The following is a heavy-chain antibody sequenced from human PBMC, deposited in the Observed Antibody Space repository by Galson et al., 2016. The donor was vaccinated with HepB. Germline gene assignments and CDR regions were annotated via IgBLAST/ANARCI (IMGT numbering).Heavy chain of an antibody. J-gene: IGHJ6*02. V-gene: IGHV3-23*01. Sequence: SLRLSCAASGFNFDIYAMNWVRQAPGKGLEWVSTIDGIGGDKTYYADSVRGRFTISRDNSKDPLYLQMNSLRADDMAVYYCARRVPRYGMDVWGQGTTVTVSS. CDR1: GFNFDIYA. CDR3: ARRVPRYGMDV. CDR2: IDGIGGDKT. D-gene: IGHD3-10*01.